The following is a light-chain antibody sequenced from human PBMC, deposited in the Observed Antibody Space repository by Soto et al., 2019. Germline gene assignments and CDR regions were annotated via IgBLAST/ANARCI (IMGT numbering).Light chain of an antibody. J-gene: IGLJ1*01. CDR1: SSNIGNNY. V-gene: IGLV1-51*01. Sequence: QSVLTQPPSVSAAPGQKVTISCSGSSSNIGNNYVSWYRQLPGTAPKLLIYDNNQRPSGIPDRFSGSRSGTSATLGITGLQTGDEADYYCGTWDSSLNVYVFGTGTKVTVL. CDR2: DNN. CDR3: GTWDSSLNVYV.